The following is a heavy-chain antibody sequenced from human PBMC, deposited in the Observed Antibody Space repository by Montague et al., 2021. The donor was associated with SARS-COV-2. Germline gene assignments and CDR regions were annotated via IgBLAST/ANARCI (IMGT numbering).Heavy chain of an antibody. V-gene: IGHV4-59*04. J-gene: IGHJ6*02. Sequence: SETLSLTCNVSGGSLSSYYWSWIRQPPGKGLEWIGNIFQSGTTYXNPSLERRSTMSVDTSKNQFSLKLSSVTAADTAVYYCAREHWENYYDFWSGTNLASDYPYYGMDVWGQGTTVTVSS. CDR3: AREHWENYYDFWSGTNLASDYPYYGMDV. D-gene: IGHD3-3*01. CDR1: GGSLSSYY. CDR2: IFQSGTT.